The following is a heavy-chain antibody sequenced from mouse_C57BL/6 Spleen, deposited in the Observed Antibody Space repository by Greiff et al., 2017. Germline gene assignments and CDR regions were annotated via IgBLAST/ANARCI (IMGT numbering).Heavy chain of an antibody. Sequence: EVKLVESGGDLVKPGGSLKLSCAASGFTFSSYGMSWVRQTPDKRLEWVATISSGGSYTYYPDSVKGRFTISRDNAKNTRYLQMSSLKSEDTTMYYCARLDYGSSYYFDYWGQGTTLTVSS. CDR1: GFTFSSYG. J-gene: IGHJ2*01. CDR2: ISSGGSYT. V-gene: IGHV5-6*01. CDR3: ARLDYGSSYYFDY. D-gene: IGHD1-1*01.